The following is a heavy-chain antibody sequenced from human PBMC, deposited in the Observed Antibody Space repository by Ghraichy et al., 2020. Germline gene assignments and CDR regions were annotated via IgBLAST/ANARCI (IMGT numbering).Heavy chain of an antibody. V-gene: IGHV1-18*01. CDR1: GYTFTSYG. CDR2: ISAYNGDT. Sequence: ASVKVSCKASGYTFTSYGINWVRQAPGQGLERMGWISAYNGDTNYAQKLQGRVTMTTDTSTRTAYMELRSLRSDDTAVYYCARGAYCSSTSCYPAGTFDIWGQGTMVTVSS. CDR3: ARGAYCSSTSCYPAGTFDI. D-gene: IGHD2-2*01. J-gene: IGHJ3*02.